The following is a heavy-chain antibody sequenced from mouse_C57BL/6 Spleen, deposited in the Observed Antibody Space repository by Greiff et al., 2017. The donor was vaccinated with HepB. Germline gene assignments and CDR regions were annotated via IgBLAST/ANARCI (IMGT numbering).Heavy chain of an antibody. CDR3: ASSYYDYAGGPGYAMDY. V-gene: IGHV1-64*01. J-gene: IGHJ4*01. Sequence: VQLQQPGAELVKPGASVKLSCKASGYTFTSYWMHWVKQRPGQGLEWIGMIHPNSGSTNYNEKFKSKATLTVDKSSSTAYMQLSSLTSEDSAVYYCASSYYDYAGGPGYAMDYWGHGTSVTVAS. D-gene: IGHD2-4*01. CDR1: GYTFTSYW. CDR2: IHPNSGST.